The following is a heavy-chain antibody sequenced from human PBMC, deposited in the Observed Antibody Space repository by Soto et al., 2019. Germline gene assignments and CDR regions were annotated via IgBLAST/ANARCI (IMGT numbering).Heavy chain of an antibody. CDR1: GFTFSSYW. CDR2: IKSDGSGA. Sequence: EVQLVESGGGLVQPGGSLRLSCAASGFTFSSYWMHWVRQAPGKGLVWVSRIKSDGSGAYYANTVKGRFTISRDNAKNTLYLQMNSLRAEDTALYSCTTGLNNYYAMYVWGQVSTVTASS. V-gene: IGHV3-74*01. J-gene: IGHJ6*02. CDR3: TTGLNNYYAMYV.